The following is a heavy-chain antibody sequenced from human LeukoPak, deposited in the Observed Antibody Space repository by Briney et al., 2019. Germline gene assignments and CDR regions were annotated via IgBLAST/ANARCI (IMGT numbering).Heavy chain of an antibody. J-gene: IGHJ4*02. D-gene: IGHD4-17*01. CDR1: GGSVSSSRYY. V-gene: IGHV4-39*01. CDR2: IFYSGTT. Sequence: TLSVTCTVSGGSVSSSRYYWGWIRQPPGKGLEWIGSIFYSGTTYYNPSLKSRVTISIDTSKNQFSLKLSSVTAADTAVYYCAAPTTVTTPFDYWGQGTLVTVSS. CDR3: AAPTTVTTPFDY.